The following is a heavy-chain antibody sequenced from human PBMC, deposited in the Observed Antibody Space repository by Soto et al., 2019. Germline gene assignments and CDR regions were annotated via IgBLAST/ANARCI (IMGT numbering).Heavy chain of an antibody. D-gene: IGHD2-2*02. CDR1: GGSISSGGYY. Sequence: SLTCTVSGGSISSGGYYWSWIRQHPGKGLEWIGYIFYSGTTNYNPSLKSRVTISVDASKNQFSLKLSSVTAADTAVYYCARAPAILKCLQSGFDYWGQATLVTV. CDR2: IFYSGTT. V-gene: IGHV4-31*03. J-gene: IGHJ4*02. CDR3: ARAPAILKCLQSGFDY.